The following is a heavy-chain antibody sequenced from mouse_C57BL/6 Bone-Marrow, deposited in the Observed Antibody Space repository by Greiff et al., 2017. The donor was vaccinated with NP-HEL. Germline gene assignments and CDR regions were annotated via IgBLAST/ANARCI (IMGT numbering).Heavy chain of an antibody. J-gene: IGHJ4*01. CDR1: GYSITSGYY. V-gene: IGHV3-6*01. Sequence: EVKLEESGPGLVKPSQSLSLTCSVTGYSITSGYYWNWIRQFPGNKLEWMGYISYDGSNNYNPSLKNRISITRDTSKNQFFLKLNSVTTEDTATYYCARDEDYDYDGAMDYWGQGTSVTVSS. CDR3: ARDEDYDYDGAMDY. CDR2: ISYDGSN. D-gene: IGHD2-4*01.